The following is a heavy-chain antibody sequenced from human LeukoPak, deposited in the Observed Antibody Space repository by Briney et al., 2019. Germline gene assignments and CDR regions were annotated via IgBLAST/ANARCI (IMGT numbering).Heavy chain of an antibody. D-gene: IGHD4-23*01. J-gene: IGHJ4*02. CDR2: IYYSGTT. CDR3: ARQGDGGRAFDY. Sequence: SETLSLTCTVSGGSVSSSSYYWGWIRQPPGKGLEWIGTIYYSGTTNYKPSLKSRVTISVDTSKNQFSLKLNSVTAANTAVYYCARQGDGGRAFDYWGQGTLLTVSS. V-gene: IGHV4-39*01. CDR1: GGSVSSSSYY.